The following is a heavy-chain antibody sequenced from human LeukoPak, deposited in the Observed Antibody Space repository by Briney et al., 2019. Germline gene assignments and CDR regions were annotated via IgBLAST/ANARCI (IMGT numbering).Heavy chain of an antibody. CDR1: AGSISSYY. V-gene: IGHV4-59*01. Sequence: SETLSLTCTVSAGSISSYYWSWIRHPPGKGLEWIGYIYYSGSTNYNPSLTSRVTISVDTSKNQFSLKLSSVSAADTAVYYCARDCGSVGSCQGPDAFDIWGQGTMVTVSS. CDR2: IYYSGST. CDR3: ARDCGSVGSCQGPDAFDI. D-gene: IGHD2-15*01. J-gene: IGHJ3*02.